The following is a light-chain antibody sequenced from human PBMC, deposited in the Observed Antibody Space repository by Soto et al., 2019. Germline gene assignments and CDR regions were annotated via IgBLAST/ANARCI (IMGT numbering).Light chain of an antibody. CDR3: QQRNDWRRGT. J-gene: IGKJ5*01. Sequence: EIGLTQSQATLSLSPGERATLSCRASQSVSSYLAWYQQKPGQAPRLLIYDASNRATGIPARFSGSGSGTDFTLTISSLEPEDFAVYYCQQRNDWRRGTFGQGTLLEIK. CDR2: DAS. CDR1: QSVSSY. V-gene: IGKV3-11*01.